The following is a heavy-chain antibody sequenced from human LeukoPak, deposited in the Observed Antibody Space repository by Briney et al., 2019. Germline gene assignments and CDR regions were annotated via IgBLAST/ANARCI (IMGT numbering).Heavy chain of an antibody. Sequence: PSETLSLTCAVYGGSFSGYYWRWIRQPPGKGLEWIGEINHSGSTNYNPSLKSRVTISVDTSKNQFSLKLSSVTAADTAVYYCARGIVVVPAAISLSRPGARFDYWGQGTLVTVSP. J-gene: IGHJ4*02. CDR3: ARGIVVVPAAISLSRPGARFDY. CDR2: INHSGST. CDR1: GGSFSGYY. V-gene: IGHV4-34*01. D-gene: IGHD2-2*02.